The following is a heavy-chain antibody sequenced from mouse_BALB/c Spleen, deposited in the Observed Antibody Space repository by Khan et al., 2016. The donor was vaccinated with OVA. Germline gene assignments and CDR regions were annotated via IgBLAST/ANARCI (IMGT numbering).Heavy chain of an antibody. Sequence: QVQLQQPGAELVKPGASVRLSCKASGYTFTSYYLYWVKQRPGQGLEWIGDINPSSGGTNFNEKFKSKATLTVDKSSSTAYIQITSLTSEDSAVYYCTSSGYGSFAYWGQGTLVTVSA. D-gene: IGHD2-2*01. CDR3: TSSGYGSFAY. J-gene: IGHJ3*01. CDR2: INPSSGGT. CDR1: GYTFTSYY. V-gene: IGHV1S81*02.